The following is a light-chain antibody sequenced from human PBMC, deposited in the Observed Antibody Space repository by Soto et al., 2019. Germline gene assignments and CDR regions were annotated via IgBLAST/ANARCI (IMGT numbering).Light chain of an antibody. Sequence: QSALTQPPSASGSPGQSVTISCTGTSSDVGGYKYVSWYQQHPGKAPKLMIYEVSKRPSGVPDRFSGSKSGNTASLTVSGLQAEDEADYXXXXYAGXNXXXFXGGTXVTV. CDR3: XXYAGXNXXX. V-gene: IGLV2-8*01. J-gene: IGLJ2*01. CDR1: SSDVGGYKY. CDR2: EVS.